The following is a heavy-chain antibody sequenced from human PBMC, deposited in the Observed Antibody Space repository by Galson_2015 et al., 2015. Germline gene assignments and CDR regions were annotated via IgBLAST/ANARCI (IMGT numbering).Heavy chain of an antibody. CDR2: IYHSGST. D-gene: IGHD2-15*01. V-gene: IGHV4-4*02. Sequence: SEPLSLTCAVSGGSISSSNWWRWVRQPSGKGLEWIGEIYHSGSTNYNPSLKSRVTISVDKSKNQFSLKLSSVTAADTAVYYCARIAAHYYYGMDVWGQGTTVAVSS. CDR1: GGSISSSNW. J-gene: IGHJ6*02. CDR3: ARIAAHYYYGMDV.